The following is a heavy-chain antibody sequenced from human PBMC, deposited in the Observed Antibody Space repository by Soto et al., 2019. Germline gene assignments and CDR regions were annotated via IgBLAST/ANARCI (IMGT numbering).Heavy chain of an antibody. CDR2: IKQDGSEK. CDR1: GFTFSSYW. J-gene: IGHJ4*02. CDR3: ARDYDYYGSENLDY. D-gene: IGHD3-10*01. V-gene: IGHV3-7*01. Sequence: SGGSLRLSCAASGFTFSSYWMSWVRQAPGKGLEWVANIKQDGSEKYYVDSVKGRFTISRDNAKNSLYLQMNSLRAEDTAVYYCARDYDYYGSENLDYWGQGTLVTVS.